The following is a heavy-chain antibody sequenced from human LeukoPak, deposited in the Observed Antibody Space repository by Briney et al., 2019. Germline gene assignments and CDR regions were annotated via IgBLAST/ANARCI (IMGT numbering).Heavy chain of an antibody. Sequence: PSETLSLTCAVYGGSFSGCCWSWIRQPPGKGLEWIGEINHSGSTNYNPSLKSRVTISVDTSKNQFSLKLSSVTAADTAVYYCARAIVVVVAADALSGYYYGMDVWGQGTTVTVSS. CDR2: INHSGST. D-gene: IGHD2-15*01. CDR3: ARAIVVVVAADALSGYYYGMDV. CDR1: GGSFSGCC. V-gene: IGHV4-34*01. J-gene: IGHJ6*02.